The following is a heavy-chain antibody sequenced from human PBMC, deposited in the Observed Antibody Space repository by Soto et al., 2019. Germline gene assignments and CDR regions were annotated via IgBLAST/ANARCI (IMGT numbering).Heavy chain of an antibody. CDR1: GFTFSSYG. D-gene: IGHD1-26*01. CDR2: IWYDGSNK. J-gene: IGHJ6*02. Sequence: GGSLRLSCAASGFTFSSYGMHWVRQAPGKGLEWVAVIWYDGSNKYYADSVKGRFTISRDNSKNTLYLQMNSLRAEDTAVYYCARETMYSGSYNDYYYGMDVWGQGTTVTVSS. V-gene: IGHV3-33*01. CDR3: ARETMYSGSYNDYYYGMDV.